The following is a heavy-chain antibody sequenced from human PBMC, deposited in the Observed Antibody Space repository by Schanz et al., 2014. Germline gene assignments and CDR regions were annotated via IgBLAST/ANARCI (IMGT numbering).Heavy chain of an antibody. CDR3: ARGEANWGQY. CDR2: INTNTGNP. D-gene: IGHD7-27*01. V-gene: IGHV7-4-1*02. J-gene: IGHJ4*02. Sequence: QVQLVQSGSELTRPGASVKVSCKASGYNFTTYTMNWVRQAHGQGLEWMGWINTNTGNPTYAQGFTGRFVFSLDTSVSTAYLQISFLKADDTAVFFCARGEANWGQYWGQGTLVTVSS. CDR1: GYNFTTYT.